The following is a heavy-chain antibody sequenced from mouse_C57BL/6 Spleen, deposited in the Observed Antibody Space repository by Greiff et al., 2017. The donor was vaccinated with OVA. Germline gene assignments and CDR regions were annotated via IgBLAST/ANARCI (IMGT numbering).Heavy chain of an antibody. CDR3: ARGYYGYDAWFAY. V-gene: IGHV1-26*01. D-gene: IGHD2-2*01. J-gene: IGHJ3*01. Sequence: EVQLQQSGPELVKPGASVKISCKASGYTFTDYYMNWVKQSHGKSLEWIGDINPNNGGTSYNQKFKGKTTLTVDKSSSTAYMELRSLTSEDSAVYYCARGYYGYDAWFAYCGQGTLDTVSA. CDR1: GYTFTDYY. CDR2: INPNNGGT.